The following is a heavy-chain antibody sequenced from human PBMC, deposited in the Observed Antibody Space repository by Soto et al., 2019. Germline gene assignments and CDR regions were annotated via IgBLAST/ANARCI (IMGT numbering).Heavy chain of an antibody. Sequence: TSETLSLTCTVSGGFIWGWIRQSPDKGLEWIGYIYNSGRYNYNPSLESRLTISIDTSKNQFSLRLASVTAADTAVYYCARTLPNRQLLDSWSQGTLVTVSS. V-gene: IGHV4-59*01. D-gene: IGHD1-1*01. CDR2: IYNSGRY. J-gene: IGHJ4*02. CDR3: ARTLPNRQLLDS. CDR1: GGFI.